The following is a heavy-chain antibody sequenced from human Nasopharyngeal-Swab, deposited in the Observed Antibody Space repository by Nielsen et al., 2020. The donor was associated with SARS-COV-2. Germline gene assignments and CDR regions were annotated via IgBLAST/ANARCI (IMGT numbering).Heavy chain of an antibody. D-gene: IGHD2-8*01. Sequence: GESLKISCSASGFTFSSYAMSWVRQAPGKGLEWVSAITGSGSITYYADSVKGRFTISRDNSKNTLYLQMNGLRAEDSAVYYCAKSPMVYANYYYYYYMDVWGEGTTVTVSS. CDR3: AKSPMVYANYYYYYYMDV. CDR1: GFTFSSYA. V-gene: IGHV3-23*01. CDR2: ITGSGSIT. J-gene: IGHJ6*03.